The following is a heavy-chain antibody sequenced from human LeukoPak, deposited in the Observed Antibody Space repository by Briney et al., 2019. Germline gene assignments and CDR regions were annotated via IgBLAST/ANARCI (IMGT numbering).Heavy chain of an antibody. D-gene: IGHD3-3*01. V-gene: IGHV1-2*02. Sequence: ASVKVSCKASGYTFTGYYMHWVRQAPGQGLEWMGWINPNSGGTNYAQKFQGRVTMTRDTSISTAYMELSRLRSDHTAVYYCARDRTIFGVVQYYFDYWGQGTLVTVSS. CDR1: GYTFTGYY. J-gene: IGHJ4*02. CDR3: ARDRTIFGVVQYYFDY. CDR2: INPNSGGT.